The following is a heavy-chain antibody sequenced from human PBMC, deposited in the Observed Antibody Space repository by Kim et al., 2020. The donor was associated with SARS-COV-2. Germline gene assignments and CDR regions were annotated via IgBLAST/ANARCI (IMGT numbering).Heavy chain of an antibody. CDR3: ARSVVRGVVGSIYYFDY. CDR2: IYHSGST. D-gene: IGHD3-10*01. Sequence: SETLSLTCAVSGGSISSSNWWSWVRQPPGKGLEWIGEIYHSGSTNYNPSLKSRVTISVDKSKNQFSLKLSSVTAADTAVYYCARSVVRGVVGSIYYFDYWGQGTLVTVSS. V-gene: IGHV4-4*02. CDR1: GGSISSSNW. J-gene: IGHJ4*02.